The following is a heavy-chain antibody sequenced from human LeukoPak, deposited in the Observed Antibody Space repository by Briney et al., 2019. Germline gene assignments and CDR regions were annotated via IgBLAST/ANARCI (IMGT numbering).Heavy chain of an antibody. D-gene: IGHD4-23*01. Sequence: ASVKVSCKTSGYTFTSYGISWVRRAPGQGLEWMGWISTSKGNTIYAQKFQARVTLTTDTSTSTAYMMLRSLRSDDTAVYYCARLYGGRGASDYWGQGTLVTVSS. CDR1: GYTFTSYG. CDR2: ISTSKGNT. J-gene: IGHJ4*02. CDR3: ARLYGGRGASDY. V-gene: IGHV1-18*01.